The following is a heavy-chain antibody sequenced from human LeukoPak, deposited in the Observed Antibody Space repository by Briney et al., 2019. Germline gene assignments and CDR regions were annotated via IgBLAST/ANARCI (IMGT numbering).Heavy chain of an antibody. CDR3: AREIGPIQLHLWGSAFDY. D-gene: IGHD5-18*01. J-gene: IGHJ4*02. CDR2: ISGYNGDT. Sequence: GASVKVSCKTFGYPFSSCGINWVRQAPGQGLEWMGRISGYNGDTNYAQKFQGRVTMTRDTSTNTVYMDLSSLRSEDTAVYYCAREIGPIQLHLWGSAFDYWGQGTLVTVSS. V-gene: IGHV1-18*01. CDR1: GYPFSSCG.